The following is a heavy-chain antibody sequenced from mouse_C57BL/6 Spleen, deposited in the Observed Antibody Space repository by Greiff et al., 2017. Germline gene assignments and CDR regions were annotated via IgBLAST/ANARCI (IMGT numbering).Heavy chain of an antibody. CDR1: GYTFTSYW. J-gene: IGHJ4*01. CDR3: AGGLRREYYYAMDY. D-gene: IGHD2-4*01. V-gene: IGHV1-52*01. CDR2: IDPSDSET. Sequence: QVHVKQPGAELVRPGSSVKLSCKASGYTFTSYWMHWVKQRPIQGLEWIGNIDPSDSETHYNQKFKDKATLTVDKSSSTAYMQLSSLTSEDSAVYYCAGGLRREYYYAMDYWGQGTSVTVSS.